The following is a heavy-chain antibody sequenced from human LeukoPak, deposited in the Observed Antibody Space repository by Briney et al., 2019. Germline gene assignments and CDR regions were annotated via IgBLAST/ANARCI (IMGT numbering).Heavy chain of an antibody. CDR3: ARDRGASEWLGG. V-gene: IGHV1-18*04. CDR1: GYTFTNYG. J-gene: IGHJ4*02. Sequence: ASVKVSCKASGYTFTNYGIGWVRLAPGQGLEWMGWISAYNGDTKYAQNLQGRVTLTTDTSTSTAYMELRSLNSDDTAVYYCARDRGASEWLGGWGQGTLVTVSS. D-gene: IGHD6-19*01. CDR2: ISAYNGDT.